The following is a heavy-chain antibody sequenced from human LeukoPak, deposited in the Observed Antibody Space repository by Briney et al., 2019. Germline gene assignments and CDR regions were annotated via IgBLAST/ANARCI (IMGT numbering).Heavy chain of an antibody. CDR3: ASRTSSSWYFACFDY. CDR2: INAGNGNT. V-gene: IGHV1-3*01. J-gene: IGHJ4*02. CDR1: GYTFTSYA. Sequence: GASVKVSCKSSGYTFTSYAMHWVRQAPGQRLEWMGFINAGNGNTKYSQKFQGRVTISRDTSASTAYMELSSLRSEDTAVYYCASRTSSSWYFACFDYWGQGTLVTVSS. D-gene: IGHD6-13*01.